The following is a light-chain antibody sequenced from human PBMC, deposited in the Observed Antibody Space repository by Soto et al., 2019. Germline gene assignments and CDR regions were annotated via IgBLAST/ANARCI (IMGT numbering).Light chain of an antibody. J-gene: IGKJ1*01. CDR3: QQYKDWPHT. Sequence: EIVMTQSPATLSLSPGERATLCCRSSQSVSSSYLAWYQQRPGQAPRLLIFGASTRATGFPARFSGSGSGTEFTLTISSLQSEDFAVYYCQQYKDWPHTFGQGTKVDIK. CDR1: QSVSSSY. V-gene: IGKV3-15*01. CDR2: GAS.